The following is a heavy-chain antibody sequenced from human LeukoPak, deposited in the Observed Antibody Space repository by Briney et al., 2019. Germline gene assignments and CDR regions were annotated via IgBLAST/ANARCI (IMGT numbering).Heavy chain of an antibody. V-gene: IGHV4-59*01. Sequence: PSETLSLTCTVSGGSISSYYWSWIRQPPGKGLEWIGYIYYSGSTNYNPSLKSRVTISVDTSKNQFSLKLSSVTAADTAVYYCARVWFIAVAGTGAFDIWGQETMVTVSS. CDR1: GGSISSYY. J-gene: IGHJ3*02. CDR2: IYYSGST. D-gene: IGHD6-19*01. CDR3: ARVWFIAVAGTGAFDI.